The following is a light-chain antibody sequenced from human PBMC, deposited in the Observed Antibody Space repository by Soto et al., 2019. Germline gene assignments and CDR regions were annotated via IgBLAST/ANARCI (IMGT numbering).Light chain of an antibody. Sequence: EIVMTQSPDILSVSPGEGATLSCRASQSVRSNLAWYQQKPGQAPRLLIYSVSIRATGIPARFSGSGSGTEFTLTISSLQSEDFAVYYCQQYGHWPPYTFGQGTKLEIK. CDR3: QQYGHWPPYT. CDR2: SVS. V-gene: IGKV3-15*01. J-gene: IGKJ2*01. CDR1: QSVRSN.